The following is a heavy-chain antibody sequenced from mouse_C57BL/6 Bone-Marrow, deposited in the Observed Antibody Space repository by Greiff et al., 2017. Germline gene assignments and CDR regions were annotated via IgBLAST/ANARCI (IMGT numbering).Heavy chain of an antibody. CDR1: GFTFSSYA. Sequence: EVKLMESGGGLVKPGGSLKLSCAASGFTFSSYAMSWVRQTPEKRLEWVATISDGGSYTYYPDNVKGRFTISRDNAKNTLYLQLSHLKSEDTAMYYCARERRYYYGSLLFAYWGQGTLVTVSA. CDR3: ARERRYYYGSLLFAY. CDR2: ISDGGSYT. D-gene: IGHD1-1*01. V-gene: IGHV5-4*01. J-gene: IGHJ3*01.